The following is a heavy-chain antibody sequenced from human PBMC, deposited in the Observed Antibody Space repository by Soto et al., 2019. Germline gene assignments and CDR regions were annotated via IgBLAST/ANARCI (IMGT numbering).Heavy chain of an antibody. CDR1: GGSISSYY. J-gene: IGHJ6*02. D-gene: IGHD6-19*01. V-gene: IGHV4-59*01. CDR2: IYYSGST. Sequence: PSETLSLTCTVSGGSISSYYWSWIRQPPGKGLEWIGYIYYSGSTNYNPSLKSRVTISVDTSKNQFSLKLSSVTAADTAVYYCARDQRGIYSSGWSRVGVYYGMDVWGQGTTVTVSS. CDR3: ARDQRGIYSSGWSRVGVYYGMDV.